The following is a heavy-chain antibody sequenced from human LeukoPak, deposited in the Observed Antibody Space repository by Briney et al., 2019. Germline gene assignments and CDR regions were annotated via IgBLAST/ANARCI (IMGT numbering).Heavy chain of an antibody. V-gene: IGHV3-7*01. CDR2: IMQDGSDK. Sequence: GGSLRLSCAASGFTFSTYWMSWVSQAPGKGLEWVANIMQDGSDKYSVDSVRGRFTISRDNAKNSLYLQMDSLRAEDTAVYYCVRTRGWAYFDYWGQGTLVTVSS. CDR3: VRTRGWAYFDY. D-gene: IGHD6-19*01. J-gene: IGHJ4*02. CDR1: GFTFSTYW.